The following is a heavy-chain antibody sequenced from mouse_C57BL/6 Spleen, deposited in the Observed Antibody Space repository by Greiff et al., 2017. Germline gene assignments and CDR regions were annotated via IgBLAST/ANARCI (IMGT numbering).Heavy chain of an antibody. CDR1: GYTFTSYW. Sequence: VQLQQPGTELVKPGASVKLSCKASGYTFTSYWMHWVKQRPGQGLEWIGNINPSNGGTNYNEKFKSKATMTVDKSSSTAYMQLSSLTSEDSAVYYCARPYGNYVAWFAYWGQGTLVTVCA. CDR3: ARPYGNYVAWFAY. D-gene: IGHD2-10*02. V-gene: IGHV1-53*01. CDR2: INPSNGGT. J-gene: IGHJ3*01.